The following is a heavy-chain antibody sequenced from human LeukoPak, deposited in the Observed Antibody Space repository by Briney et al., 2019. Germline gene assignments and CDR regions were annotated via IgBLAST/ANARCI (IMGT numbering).Heavy chain of an antibody. D-gene: IGHD3-22*01. CDR3: ARSRNYYDRALDY. CDR1: GGSISSSSYY. Sequence: PSETLSLTCTVSGGSISSSSYYWGWIRQPPGKGLEWIGSIYYSGSTNYNPSLKSRVTMSVDTSKNQFSLKLSSVTAADTAVYYCARSRNYYDRALDYWGQGTLVTVSS. CDR2: IYYSGST. V-gene: IGHV4-39*07. J-gene: IGHJ4*02.